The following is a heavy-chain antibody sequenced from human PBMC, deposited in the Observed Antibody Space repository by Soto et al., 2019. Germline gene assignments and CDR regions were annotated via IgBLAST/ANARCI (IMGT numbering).Heavy chain of an antibody. D-gene: IGHD2-21*01. J-gene: IGHJ4*02. Sequence: EVQLVEAGGGLVQPGGSLRLSCAASGFTFTSYWMHWVRHGPGKGLEWVSRINSDGSSTAYADSVKRRFTISRDKAKNLLYLQMNSLRDDDTAIYYCAKRALNSTGLLHWGQGTQVSVSS. CDR2: INSDGSST. CDR3: AKRALNSTGLLH. CDR1: GFTFTSYW. V-gene: IGHV3-74*01.